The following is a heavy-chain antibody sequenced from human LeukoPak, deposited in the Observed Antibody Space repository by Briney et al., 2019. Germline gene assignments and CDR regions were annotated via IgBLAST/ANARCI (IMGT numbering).Heavy chain of an antibody. V-gene: IGHV1-69*13. J-gene: IGHJ5*02. D-gene: IGHD5-12*01. CDR1: GGTFSSYA. CDR3: AREGVVDPHPPFDP. Sequence: GASVKVSCKASGGTFSSYAISWVRQAPGQGLEWMGGIIPIFGTANYAQKFQGRVTITADESTSTAYMELSSLRSEDTAVYYCAREGVVDPHPPFDPWGQGTLVTVSS. CDR2: IIPIFGTA.